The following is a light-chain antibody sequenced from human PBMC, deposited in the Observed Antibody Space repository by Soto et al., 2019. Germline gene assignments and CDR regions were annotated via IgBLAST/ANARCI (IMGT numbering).Light chain of an antibody. CDR1: QSVSSSY. J-gene: IGKJ1*01. Sequence: EIVISLSPDTLSLSPGQRATLSCSASQSVSSSYLAWDQQKPGQAPRLLIYGASNRDTGIRERFLCSGAGPDCTRPISRLEPEDVAVYYCQQYGSLTWTFGQGTKV. CDR2: GAS. V-gene: IGKV3-20*01. CDR3: QQYGSLTWT.